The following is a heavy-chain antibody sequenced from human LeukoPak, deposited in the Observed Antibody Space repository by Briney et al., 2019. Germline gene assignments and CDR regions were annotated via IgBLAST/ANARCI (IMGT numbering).Heavy chain of an antibody. V-gene: IGHV3-7*01. CDR1: GFIFRNHW. CDR3: ARGPNYGDRVDYFDY. D-gene: IGHD4-17*01. Sequence: GGSLRLSCAASGFIFRNHWMSWVRQVPGRGLEWVAHIKQGGNEKNYVDSAEGRFTPSRADSKNSLYLQMNSLRVDDSAAYYCARGPNYGDRVDYFDYWGQGTLVTVSS. J-gene: IGHJ4*02. CDR2: IKQGGNEK.